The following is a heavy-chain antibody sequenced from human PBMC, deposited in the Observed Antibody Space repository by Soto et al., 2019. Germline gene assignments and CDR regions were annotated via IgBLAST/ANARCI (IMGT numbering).Heavy chain of an antibody. CDR3: ARDIGSYAYGEGY. CDR2: VYSSGTT. Sequence: SETLSLTCGVSGGSINSYWWSWIRQPAGKGLEWIGRVYSSGTTDYNPSLNSRATLSVETSKNQFSLKLSSVTAADTAVYYCARDIGSYAYGEGYWGQGIQVTVSS. V-gene: IGHV4-4*07. J-gene: IGHJ4*02. D-gene: IGHD3-10*01. CDR1: GGSINSYW.